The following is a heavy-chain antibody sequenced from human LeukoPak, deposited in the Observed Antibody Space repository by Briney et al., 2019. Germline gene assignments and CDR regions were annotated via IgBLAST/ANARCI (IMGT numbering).Heavy chain of an antibody. Sequence: GASVKVSCKASGGTFSSYAISWVRQARGQRLEWIGWIVVGGGNTNYAQKFQERVTISRDMSTSTAYMELSSLTSEDTAVFYCAADGPADLFDGSEDPPRDAFEIWGQGTMVTVSS. CDR1: GGTFSSYA. V-gene: IGHV1-58*02. D-gene: IGHD3-22*01. CDR3: AADGPADLFDGSEDPPRDAFEI. CDR2: IVVGGGNT. J-gene: IGHJ3*02.